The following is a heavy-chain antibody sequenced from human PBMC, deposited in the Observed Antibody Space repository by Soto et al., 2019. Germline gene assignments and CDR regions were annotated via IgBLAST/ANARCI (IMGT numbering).Heavy chain of an antibody. J-gene: IGHJ4*02. CDR3: ARGPSYSDYSNDWFFDS. CDR1: GFTFSGYW. D-gene: IGHD3-9*01. CDR2: IRKDGTEK. Sequence: GGSLRLSCAASGFTFSGYWMTWVRQAPGKGLEWVADIRKDGTEKYYVDSVKGRFTISRDNAKKSVYLQMNGLTVEDTAVYRCARGPSYSDYSNDWFFDSWGQGALVTVSS. V-gene: IGHV3-7*03.